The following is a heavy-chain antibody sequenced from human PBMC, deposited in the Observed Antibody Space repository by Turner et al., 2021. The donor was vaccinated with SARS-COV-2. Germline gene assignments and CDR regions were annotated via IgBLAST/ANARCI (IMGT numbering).Heavy chain of an antibody. Sequence: QVQLVQSGAEVKKPRASVNVSCKASGYTFTSYGISWVRQAPGQGLEWMGWIRAYNGYTNYAQKLQGRVTMTTDTSTSTAYMELGSLRSDDTAVYYCARDSNNRDYYESSGYYSFDYWGQGTLVTVSS. V-gene: IGHV1-18*01. CDR2: IRAYNGYT. D-gene: IGHD3-22*01. CDR3: ARDSNNRDYYESSGYYSFDY. CDR1: GYTFTSYG. J-gene: IGHJ4*02.